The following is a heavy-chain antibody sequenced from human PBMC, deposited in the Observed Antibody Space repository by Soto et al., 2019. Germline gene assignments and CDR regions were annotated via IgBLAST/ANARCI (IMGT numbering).Heavy chain of an antibody. D-gene: IGHD3-3*02. Sequence: QVQLVQSGAEVKKPGASVRVSCKASGYTLGDHYLHWVRQAPGQGLEWMGWLNPRSGDTASAQRFRGRVTMTSDPSLNSAYLEVNSLRSDDTAVYFCARARLARSHFGNWGQGSLVTVSS. V-gene: IGHV1-2*02. CDR3: ARARLARSHFGN. CDR1: GYTLGDHY. CDR2: LNPRSGDT. J-gene: IGHJ4*02.